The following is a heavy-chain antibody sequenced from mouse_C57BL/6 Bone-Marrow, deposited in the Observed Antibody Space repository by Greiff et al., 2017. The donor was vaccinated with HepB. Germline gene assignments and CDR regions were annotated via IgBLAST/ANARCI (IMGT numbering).Heavy chain of an antibody. V-gene: IGHV1-19*01. Sequence: VQLQQSGPVLVKPGASVKMSCKASGYTFTDYYMNWVKQSHGKSLEWIGVINPYNGGTSYNQKFKGKATLTVDKSSSTAYMELNSLTSADSAVYYCARKATTVVEDYAMDYWGQGTSVTVSS. J-gene: IGHJ4*01. CDR3: ARKATTVVEDYAMDY. CDR2: INPYNGGT. D-gene: IGHD1-1*01. CDR1: GYTFTDYY.